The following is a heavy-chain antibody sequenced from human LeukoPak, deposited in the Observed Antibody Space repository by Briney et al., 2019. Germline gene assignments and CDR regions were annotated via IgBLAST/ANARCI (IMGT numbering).Heavy chain of an antibody. D-gene: IGHD3-22*01. CDR1: GFTFSSYA. CDR3: ARDLEYYNSGGYYLGY. Sequence: GGSLRLSCAASGFTFSSYAMHWVRQAPGKGLEWVSSISTSGSYIFYADSVKGRFTFSRDNAKNSLYLQMNSLRAEDTAVYYCARDLEYYNSGGYYLGYWGQGTLVTVSS. J-gene: IGHJ4*02. V-gene: IGHV3-21*01. CDR2: ISTSGSYI.